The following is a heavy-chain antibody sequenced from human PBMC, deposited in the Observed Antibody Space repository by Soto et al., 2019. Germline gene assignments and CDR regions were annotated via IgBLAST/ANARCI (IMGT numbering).Heavy chain of an antibody. J-gene: IGHJ6*02. CDR3: LRRRFGFWGVTTTDV. CDR1: GGSIGGCNYF. D-gene: IGHD3-16*01. Sequence: SETLSLTCTVSGGSIGGCNYFWGWLRQSPGPGLEWLGSIYSSGSTYSNPTLKSPITMSIDTYKNQFSLNLVSVTAADTAVYYCLRRRFGFWGVTTTDVWGQGTTVTVSS. V-gene: IGHV4-39*01. CDR2: IYSSGST.